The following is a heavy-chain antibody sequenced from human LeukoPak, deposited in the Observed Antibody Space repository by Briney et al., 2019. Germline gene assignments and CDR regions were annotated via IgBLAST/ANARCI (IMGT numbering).Heavy chain of an antibody. Sequence: SETLSLTCTVSRGSVSSSTYYWSWVRQPPGKGLEWIASIYYTGSTYYNPSLKSRVTISLDMSKNEFFLTMTSVTATDTAVYFCTAEKNGSPHYWGQGTQVTVSS. D-gene: IGHD2-8*01. CDR3: TAEKNGSPHY. CDR2: IYYTGST. J-gene: IGHJ4*02. V-gene: IGHV4-39*07. CDR1: RGSVSSSTYY.